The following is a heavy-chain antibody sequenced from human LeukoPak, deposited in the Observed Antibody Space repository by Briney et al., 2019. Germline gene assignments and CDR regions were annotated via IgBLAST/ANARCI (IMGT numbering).Heavy chain of an antibody. D-gene: IGHD7-27*01. CDR2: IYPRGST. CDR1: GGSISSYY. CDR3: ARFSPRAMGNYLDF. J-gene: IGHJ4*02. Sequence: SETLSLTCTVSGGSISSYYWSWIRQPPGKGLEWIGYIYPRGSTYYNPSLRSRVILSLDKSANQFSLNLSSVTAADTAVYYCARFSPRAMGNYLDFWGQGTLVTVSS. V-gene: IGHV4-4*09.